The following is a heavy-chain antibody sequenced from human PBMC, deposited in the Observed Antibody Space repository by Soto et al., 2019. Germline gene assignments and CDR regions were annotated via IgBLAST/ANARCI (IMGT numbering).Heavy chain of an antibody. V-gene: IGHV1-69*13. CDR3: ARAGRDGYNLRYFDY. J-gene: IGHJ4*02. CDR2: IIPIFGTA. D-gene: IGHD5-12*01. Sequence: EASVKVSCKASGGTFSSYAITWVRQAPGQGLEWMGGIIPIFGTANYAQKFQGRVTITADESTSTADMELSSLRSEDTAGYYCARAGRDGYNLRYFDYWGQGTLVTVYS. CDR1: GGTFSSYA.